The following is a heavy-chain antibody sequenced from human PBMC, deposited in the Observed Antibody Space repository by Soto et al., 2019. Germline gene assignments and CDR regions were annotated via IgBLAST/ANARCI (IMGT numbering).Heavy chain of an antibody. D-gene: IGHD2-2*01. J-gene: IGHJ5*02. CDR2: IYSGGST. Sequence: PGGSLRLSCAASGFTVSSNYMSWVRQAPGKGLEWVSVIYSGGSTYYADSVKGRFTISRDNSKNTLYLQMNSLRAEDTAVYYCAREVRVPAATRASLRNWFDPWGQGTLVTVSS. CDR3: AREVRVPAATRASLRNWFDP. CDR1: GFTVSSNY. V-gene: IGHV3-66*01.